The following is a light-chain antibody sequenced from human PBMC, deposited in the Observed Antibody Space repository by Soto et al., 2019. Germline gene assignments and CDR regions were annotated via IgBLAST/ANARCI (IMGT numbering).Light chain of an antibody. Sequence: EIVLTQSPGTLSLSPGERATLSCRASQSVSSSYLAWYQQKPGQAPRLLIYDASNRAAGIPVRFSGSGSGTDFTLTISSLEPEDFAVYYCQQRDNWPPTWTFGQGTKVDI. CDR1: QSVSSSY. J-gene: IGKJ1*01. CDR3: QQRDNWPPTWT. V-gene: IGKV3D-20*02. CDR2: DAS.